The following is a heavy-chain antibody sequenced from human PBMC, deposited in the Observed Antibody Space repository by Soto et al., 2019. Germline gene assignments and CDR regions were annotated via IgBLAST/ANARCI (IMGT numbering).Heavy chain of an antibody. Sequence: VQLLESGGGLIQPGGSLRLSCAASGFTFSYGIHWRRQAPGKGLEWVAYISYDSSNKFYGDYVKGRFTISRDNSKNTKFLQMNSLRAEDTAVYYCAKLVIGYCSGNTCDDYWGQGTLVAVSS. J-gene: IGHJ4*02. CDR2: ISYDSSNK. CDR1: GFTFSYG. V-gene: IGHV3-30*18. CDR3: AKLVIGYCSGNTCDDY. D-gene: IGHD2-15*01.